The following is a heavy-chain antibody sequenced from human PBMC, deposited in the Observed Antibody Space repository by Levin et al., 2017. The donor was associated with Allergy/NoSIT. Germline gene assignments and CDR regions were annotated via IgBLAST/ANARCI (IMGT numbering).Heavy chain of an antibody. V-gene: IGHV3-53*01. CDR1: GFSVSSTY. Sequence: GESLKISCSASGFSVSSTYMSWIRQAPGKGLEWVSVIYAGGNTYYADSLKGRFTISRDNSKNTLYLQMNSLRAEDTAVYYCARLPSGDYWGQGTLVTVSS. CDR3: ARLPSGDY. J-gene: IGHJ4*02. CDR2: IYAGGNT.